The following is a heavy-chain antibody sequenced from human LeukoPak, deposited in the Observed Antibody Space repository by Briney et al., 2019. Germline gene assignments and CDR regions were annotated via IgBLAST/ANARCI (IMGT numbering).Heavy chain of an antibody. CDR2: INSDGSST. J-gene: IGHJ6*03. CDR3: ARERRTDWSYYYYYMDV. D-gene: IGHD3-3*01. Sequence: PGGSLRLSCVASGFTITINYMSWVCQAPGKGLVWVSRINSDGSSTSYADSVKGRFTISRDNADNPLYLQMNSLRAEDTAVYYCARERRTDWSYYYYYMDVWGKGTTVTASS. V-gene: IGHV3-74*01. CDR1: GFTITINY.